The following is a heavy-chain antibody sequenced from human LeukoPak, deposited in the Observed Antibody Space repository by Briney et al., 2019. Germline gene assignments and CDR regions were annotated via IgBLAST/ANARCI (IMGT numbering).Heavy chain of an antibody. CDR3: ATFGELLNY. V-gene: IGHV1-46*01. Sequence: VASVKVSCKASGYTFTSYYMHWVRQAPGQGLEWMGIINPSGGSTTYAQKFQGRVIMIRDTSTSTVYMELSSLRSEDTALYYCATFGELLNYWGQGTLVTVSS. D-gene: IGHD3-10*01. J-gene: IGHJ4*02. CDR2: INPSGGST. CDR1: GYTFTSYY.